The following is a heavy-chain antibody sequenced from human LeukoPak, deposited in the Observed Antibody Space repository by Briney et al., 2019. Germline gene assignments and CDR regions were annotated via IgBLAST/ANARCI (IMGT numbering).Heavy chain of an antibody. Sequence: SETLSLTCSVSGGSISSDCWSWIRQPGGKGLEWIGRFYSSGTPDINPPFQPRATISVDTSKNQVFLTLTSLTAADTAVYFCAREKSVSGWHADSWGQGTLVTVSS. D-gene: IGHD6-19*01. CDR2: FYSSGTP. CDR3: AREKSVSGWHADS. CDR1: GGSISSDC. V-gene: IGHV4-4*07. J-gene: IGHJ4*02.